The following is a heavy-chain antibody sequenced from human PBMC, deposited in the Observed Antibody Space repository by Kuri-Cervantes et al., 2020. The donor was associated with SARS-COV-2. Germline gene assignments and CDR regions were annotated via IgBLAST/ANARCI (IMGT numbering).Heavy chain of an antibody. Sequence: GESLKISCAASGFTFSSYGMHWVRQAPGKGLEWVAVISYDGSNKYYADSVKGRFTISRDNSKNTLYLQMNSLRAEDTAVYYCARDRITIFGRYYYGMDVWGQGTTVTVSS. D-gene: IGHD3-3*01. CDR2: ISYDGSNK. V-gene: IGHV3-30*03. CDR1: GFTFSSYG. J-gene: IGHJ6*02. CDR3: ARDRITIFGRYYYGMDV.